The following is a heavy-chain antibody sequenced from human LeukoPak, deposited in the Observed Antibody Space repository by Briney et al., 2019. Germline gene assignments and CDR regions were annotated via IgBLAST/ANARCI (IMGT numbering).Heavy chain of an antibody. J-gene: IGHJ4*02. CDR3: ARDERFCNGDNHYPDLGY. CDR1: GYTFTGYY. CDR2: INPNTGDT. V-gene: IGHV1-2*02. Sequence: ASVKVSCKSSGYTFTGYYLFWVRQAPGQGLEWMGWINPNTGDTRYGQKFQGRVTLTRDTSIRTTYMELSSLRSDDTAVYYCARDERFCNGDNHYPDLGYWGQGTLVTVSS. D-gene: IGHD2-15*01.